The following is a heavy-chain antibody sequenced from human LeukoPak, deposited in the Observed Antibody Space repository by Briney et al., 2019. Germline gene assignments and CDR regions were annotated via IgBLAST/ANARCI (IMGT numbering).Heavy chain of an antibody. CDR2: INWKTGNG. CDR3: TRRAARWQFDL. D-gene: IGHD5-24*01. V-gene: IGHV3-9*01. CDR1: GFNFDDYA. J-gene: IGHJ2*01. Sequence: RPGGSLRLSCAVSGFNFDDYAMHWVRQAPGRGLEWVSGINWKTGNGIYADSVKGRFTISRDNAKNSLYLQMSSLRAEDTALYYCTRRAARWQFDLWGRGTLLTVSS.